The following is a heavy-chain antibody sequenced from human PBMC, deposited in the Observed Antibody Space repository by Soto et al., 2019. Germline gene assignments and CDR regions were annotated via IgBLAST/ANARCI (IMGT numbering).Heavy chain of an antibody. V-gene: IGHV3-33*01. CDR3: ARGLHSLFDY. J-gene: IGHJ4*02. D-gene: IGHD2-21*01. CDR1: GFIFSNYG. Sequence: GGSLRLSCAASGFIFSNYGMHWVRQAPGKGLEWLAVIWYDGDNKYYADSVKGRFTISRDNSNNTLYMQMTSLRADDTAVYYCARGLHSLFDYWGQGTLVTVSS. CDR2: IWYDGDNK.